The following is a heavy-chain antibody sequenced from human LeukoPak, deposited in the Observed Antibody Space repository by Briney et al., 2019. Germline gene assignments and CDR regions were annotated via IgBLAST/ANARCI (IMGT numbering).Heavy chain of an antibody. CDR2: LSSSGGST. CDR3: ANRYWGSGYDAFDI. D-gene: IGHD7-27*01. V-gene: IGHV3-23*01. Sequence: PGGSLPLSCVASGFTFSNYTMTWVRQAPGKGLEWVSSLSSSGGSTFYADSVKGRFTISRDNSKDTLYLQMNTLRVEDTAVYYCANRYWGSGYDAFDIWGQGTMVTVSS. CDR1: GFTFSNYT. J-gene: IGHJ3*02.